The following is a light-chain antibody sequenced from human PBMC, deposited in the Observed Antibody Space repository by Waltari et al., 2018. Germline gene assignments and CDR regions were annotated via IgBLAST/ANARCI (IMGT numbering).Light chain of an antibody. Sequence: DIVMTQSPDSLAGSLGERVTINCKSSQNILLNSNNKNYLAWYQQKPGQPPKLLVYWASTRESGVPDRFSGSGSGTDFTLTISSLQAEDVAVYYCQQYYNTPYTFGQGTKLEIK. J-gene: IGKJ2*01. CDR1: QNILLNSNNKNY. CDR3: QQYYNTPYT. CDR2: WAS. V-gene: IGKV4-1*01.